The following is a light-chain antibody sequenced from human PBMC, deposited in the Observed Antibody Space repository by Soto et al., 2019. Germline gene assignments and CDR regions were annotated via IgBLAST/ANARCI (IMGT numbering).Light chain of an antibody. CDR2: EGS. V-gene: IGLV2-23*01. J-gene: IGLJ2*01. Sequence: QSALTQPASVSGSPGQSITISCTGTSSDVGTYTLVSWYQHYPGKAPKLIIYEGSKRPSGVSNRFSASKTGRTASLTISGLQPEDEADYYCCSYAGSSSVVFGGGAKLTVL. CDR3: CSYAGSSSVV. CDR1: SSDVGTYTL.